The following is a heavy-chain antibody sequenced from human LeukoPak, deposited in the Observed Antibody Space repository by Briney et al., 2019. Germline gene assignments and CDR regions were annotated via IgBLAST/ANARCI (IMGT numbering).Heavy chain of an antibody. Sequence: GGSLRLSCAASGFTFSSYWMSWVRQAPGKGLEWVANIKQDGSEKYYVDSVKGRFTISRDNAKNSLYLQMNSLRAEDTAVYYCVSQDTAYSHGPYWGQGTLVAVSS. V-gene: IGHV3-7*01. CDR3: VSQDTAYSHGPY. D-gene: IGHD5-18*01. J-gene: IGHJ4*02. CDR1: GFTFSSYW. CDR2: IKQDGSEK.